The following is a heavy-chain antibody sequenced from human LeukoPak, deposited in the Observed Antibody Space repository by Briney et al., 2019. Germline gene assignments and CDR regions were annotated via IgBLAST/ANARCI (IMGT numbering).Heavy chain of an antibody. D-gene: IGHD5-12*01. Sequence: GGAPRPSCAAPGIPFSSYGMHWVPPAPGKGLEWVAVISYDGSNKYYANSVKGRFTISRDNSKNTLYLQMNSLRAEDTAVYYCAKKEVAYDYWGQGTLVTVSS. V-gene: IGHV3-30*18. CDR2: ISYDGSNK. J-gene: IGHJ4*02. CDR1: GIPFSSYG. CDR3: AKKEVAYDY.